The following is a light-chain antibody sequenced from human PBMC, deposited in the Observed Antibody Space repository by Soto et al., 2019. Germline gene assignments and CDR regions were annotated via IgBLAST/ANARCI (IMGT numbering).Light chain of an antibody. CDR3: QQFNSYPPT. CDR1: QGISSA. V-gene: IGKV1-13*02. CDR2: DAS. J-gene: IGKJ2*01. Sequence: AIQLTQSPSSLSASVGDRVTITCRASQGISSALDWYQQNPGKAPKLLIYDASSLESGGPSRFSGSGSGTDVTLTISSLQPEDFATYYCQQFNSYPPTFGQGTKLEIK.